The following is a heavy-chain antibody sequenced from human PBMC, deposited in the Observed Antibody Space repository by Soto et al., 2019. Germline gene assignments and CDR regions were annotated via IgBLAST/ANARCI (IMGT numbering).Heavy chain of an antibody. Sequence: LSLSCAASGFTFSSYAMHWVRQAPGKGLEWVAVISYDGSNKYYADSVKGRFTISRDNSKNTLYLQMNSLRAEDTAVYYCARTLRFLEWYRYGMDVWGQGTTVTVSS. V-gene: IGHV3-30-3*01. CDR1: GFTFSSYA. CDR3: ARTLRFLEWYRYGMDV. J-gene: IGHJ6*02. CDR2: ISYDGSNK. D-gene: IGHD3-3*01.